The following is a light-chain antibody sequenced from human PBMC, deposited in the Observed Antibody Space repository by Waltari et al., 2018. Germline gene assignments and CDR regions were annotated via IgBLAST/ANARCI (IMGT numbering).Light chain of an antibody. Sequence: ETVLTQSPGTLSLSPGERATLSCRASQSISGSYLAWYQQKPGQAPRLLIYGASSRATGIPDRFGGSGSGTDFTLTISRLEPEDFAVYYCQQYSTSPPYTFCQGTKLEIK. V-gene: IGKV3-20*01. CDR1: QSISGSY. J-gene: IGKJ2*01. CDR3: QQYSTSPPYT. CDR2: GAS.